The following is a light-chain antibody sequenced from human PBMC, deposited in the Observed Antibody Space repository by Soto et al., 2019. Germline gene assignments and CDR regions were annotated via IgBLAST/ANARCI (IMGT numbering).Light chain of an antibody. CDR2: DAD. V-gene: IGKV3-20*01. J-gene: IGKJ3*01. CDR3: QQSASSVT. Sequence: PGEPATLTCSASHSVSSTFLAWYQQKPGQAPTLLIYDADTRATGIPDRFSGSGFGTHFTLTISSLEPEDFAMYYCQQSASSVTFGPGTKVDIK. CDR1: HSVSSTF.